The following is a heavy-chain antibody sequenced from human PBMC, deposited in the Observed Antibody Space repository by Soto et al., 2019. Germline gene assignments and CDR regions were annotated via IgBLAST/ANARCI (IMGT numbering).Heavy chain of an antibody. Sequence: QVQLVESGGGVVQPGRSLRLSCAASGFTFSSYGMHWVRQAPGKGLEWVAVIAYDGSNKYYADSVKGRFTISRDNSKNTLYLQMNSLSAEDTAEYYCAKSVYNWNDGFFDYWGQGTLVTVSS. J-gene: IGHJ4*02. CDR1: GFTFSSYG. V-gene: IGHV3-30*18. D-gene: IGHD1-1*01. CDR2: IAYDGSNK. CDR3: AKSVYNWNDGFFDY.